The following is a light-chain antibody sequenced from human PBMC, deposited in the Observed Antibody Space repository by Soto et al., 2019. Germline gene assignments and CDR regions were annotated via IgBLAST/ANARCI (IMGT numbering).Light chain of an antibody. V-gene: IGKV3-11*01. CDR2: DAS. J-gene: IGKJ5*01. CDR1: QSVGSS. CDR3: QQRSSWPIT. Sequence: EIVLTHSPATLSLSPGERATLSCRASQSVGSSLAWYQQKPGQAPRLLIYDASNRATGIPARFSGSGSGTDFTLTISSLEPEDFAVYYCQQRSSWPITFGQGTRLEIK.